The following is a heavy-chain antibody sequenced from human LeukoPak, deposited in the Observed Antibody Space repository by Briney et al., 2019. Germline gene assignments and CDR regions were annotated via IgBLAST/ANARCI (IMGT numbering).Heavy chain of an antibody. Sequence: SQTLSLTCTVSGGSISSGDYYWSWIRQPPGKGLEWIGYIYYSGSTYYNPSLKSRVTISVDTSKNQFSLKLSSVTAADTAVYYCARDRYSSGWYRPDHFDYWGQGTLVTVSS. V-gene: IGHV4-30-4*08. J-gene: IGHJ4*02. D-gene: IGHD6-19*01. CDR3: ARDRYSSGWYRPDHFDY. CDR2: IYYSGST. CDR1: GGSISSGDYY.